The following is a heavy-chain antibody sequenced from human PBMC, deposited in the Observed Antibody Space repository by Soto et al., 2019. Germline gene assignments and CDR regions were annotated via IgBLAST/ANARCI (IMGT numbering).Heavy chain of an antibody. Sequence: EVQLVESGGALVQPGGSLRLSCAASGFTFSKYSMNWVRQAPGKGLEWISYISGSSFTIYYADSVKGRFTISRDNAKKSLYLQMNSLGDEDTAVYFCARDPDTPLARVFDCWGQGTLVTVSS. V-gene: IGHV3-48*02. CDR2: ISGSSFTI. CDR3: ARDPDTPLARVFDC. J-gene: IGHJ4*02. CDR1: GFTFSKYS. D-gene: IGHD2-15*01.